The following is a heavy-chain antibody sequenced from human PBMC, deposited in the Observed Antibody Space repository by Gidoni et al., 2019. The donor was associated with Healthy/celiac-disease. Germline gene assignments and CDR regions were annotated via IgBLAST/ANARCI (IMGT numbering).Heavy chain of an antibody. CDR3: ARGGEGMTTVIKGYYYYGMDV. Sequence: QVQLQQWGAGLLKPSETLSLTCAVYGGSFSGYYWSWIRQPPGKGLEWIGEINHSGSTNYNPSLKSRVTISVDTSKNQFSLKLSSVTAADTAVYYCARGGEGMTTVIKGYYYYGMDVWGQGTTVTVSS. D-gene: IGHD4-17*01. V-gene: IGHV4-34*01. CDR2: INHSGST. J-gene: IGHJ6*02. CDR1: GGSFSGYY.